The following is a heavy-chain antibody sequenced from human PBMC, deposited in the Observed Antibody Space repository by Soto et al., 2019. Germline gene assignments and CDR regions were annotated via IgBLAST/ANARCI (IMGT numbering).Heavy chain of an antibody. CDR2: ISSSGSTI. V-gene: IGHV3-48*03. D-gene: IGHD2-15*01. CDR3: ASVYCSGGSCYEGHWFDP. CDR1: GFTFSSYE. Sequence: GGSLRLSCADSGFTFSSYEMNWVRQAPGKGLEWVSYISSSGSTIYYADSVKGRFTISRDNAKNSLYLQMNSLRAEDTAVYYCASVYCSGGSCYEGHWFDPWGQGTLVTVSS. J-gene: IGHJ5*02.